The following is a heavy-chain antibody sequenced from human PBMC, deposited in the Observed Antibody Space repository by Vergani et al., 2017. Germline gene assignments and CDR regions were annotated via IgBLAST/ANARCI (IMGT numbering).Heavy chain of an antibody. CDR1: GFSFRTFS. CDR3: ARGDSGSYYGYDLFDY. Sequence: DVDLVESGGGFVQPGGSRRLSCAASGFSFRTFSMFWVRQPPGKGLAWVSKISPDGRTTEYADSVRGRFTISRDNSKNTLYLQMNSLRAEDTAVYYCARGDSGSYYGYDLFDYWGQGTLVTVSS. J-gene: IGHJ4*02. CDR2: ISPDGRTT. V-gene: IGHV3-74*03. D-gene: IGHD1-26*01.